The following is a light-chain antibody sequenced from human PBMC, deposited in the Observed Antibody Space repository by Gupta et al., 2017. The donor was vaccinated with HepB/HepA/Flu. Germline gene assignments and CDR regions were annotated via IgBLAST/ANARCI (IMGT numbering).Light chain of an antibody. CDR1: HSVSSTY. V-gene: IGKV3-20*01. Sequence: EIALTQSPDTLSLSPGETVTLSCSVSHSVSSTYLAWYHHKPGQAPRLIIYGASSRTTGIPDRFSGSASGSGTDCTLTISIMKLEDLAVYYCKQCGTSQWTFGQGTKVEIK. CDR3: KQCGTSQWT. J-gene: IGKJ1*01. CDR2: GAS.